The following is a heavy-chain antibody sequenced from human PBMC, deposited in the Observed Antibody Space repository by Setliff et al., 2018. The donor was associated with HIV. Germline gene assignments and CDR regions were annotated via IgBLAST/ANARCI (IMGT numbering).Heavy chain of an antibody. Sequence: ASVKVSCKASGGILSTYATIRVRQAPGQGLEWMGGIIPIFGTTKYAQKFQGRVTISADESTRTANMELSSLTVEDTAVYFCARPWGGLVQTANYFDSWGRGTLVTVPS. CDR2: IIPIFGTT. CDR1: GGILSTYA. V-gene: IGHV1-69*13. CDR3: ARPWGGLVQTANYFDS. D-gene: IGHD3-3*01. J-gene: IGHJ4*02.